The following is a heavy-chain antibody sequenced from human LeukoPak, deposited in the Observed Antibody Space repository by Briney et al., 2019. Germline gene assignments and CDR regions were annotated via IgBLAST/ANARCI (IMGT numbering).Heavy chain of an antibody. J-gene: IGHJ4*02. V-gene: IGHV3-30*04. CDR3: AREYQSFPRRVVVVVAAAVDY. D-gene: IGHD2-15*01. CDR2: ISYDGSNK. Sequence: GGSLRLSCAASGFTFSSYAMHWVRQAPGKGLEWVAVISYDGSNKYYADSVKGRFTISRDNAKNSLYLQMNSLRAEDTAVYYCAREYQSFPRRVVVVVAAAVDYWGQGTLVTVSS. CDR1: GFTFSSYA.